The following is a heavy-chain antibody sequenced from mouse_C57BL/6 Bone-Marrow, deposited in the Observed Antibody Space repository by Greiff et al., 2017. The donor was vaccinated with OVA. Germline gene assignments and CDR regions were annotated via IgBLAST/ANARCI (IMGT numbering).Heavy chain of an antibody. J-gene: IGHJ4*01. CDR2: IYPGSGNT. CDR3: ARRGYYYGSRAMDY. CDR1: GYTFTDYY. V-gene: IGHV1-76*01. Sequence: VQLQESGAELVRPGASVKLSCKASGYTFTDYYINWVKQRPGQGLEWIARIYPGSGNTYYNEKFKGKATLTAAKSSSTAYMQLSSLTSEDSAVYFCARRGYYYGSRAMDYWGQGTSVTGSS. D-gene: IGHD1-1*01.